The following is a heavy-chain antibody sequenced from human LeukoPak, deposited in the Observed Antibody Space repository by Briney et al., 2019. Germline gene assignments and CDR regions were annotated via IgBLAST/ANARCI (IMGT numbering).Heavy chain of an antibody. J-gene: IGHJ4*02. D-gene: IGHD1-1*01. CDR3: VGNNYNWNHY. CDR1: GASISNSHYY. V-gene: IGHV4-39*02. CDR2: IYYSGST. Sequence: SETLSLTCSVSGASISNSHYYWGWLRQPPGKGLEWIGTIYYSGSTHYKSSLKSRVTMSLDTSKNHFSLKLTSVTAADTALYYCVGNNYNWNHYWGQGTLVTVSS.